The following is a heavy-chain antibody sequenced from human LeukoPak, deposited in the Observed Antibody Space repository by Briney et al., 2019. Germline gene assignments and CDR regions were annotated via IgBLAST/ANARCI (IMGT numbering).Heavy chain of an antibody. V-gene: IGHV4-34*01. CDR1: GDSISGYH. J-gene: IGHJ3*02. Sequence: SETLSLTCGVYGDSISGYHWSWIRQPPGKGLEWIGEINHSGSTNYSPSLKSRVTISVDTSTNQFSLKLNSVTAAGTAVYFCASYPETKSGPAFDIWGQGTMVTVSS. CDR3: ASYPETKSGPAFDI. D-gene: IGHD2-8*01. CDR2: INHSGST.